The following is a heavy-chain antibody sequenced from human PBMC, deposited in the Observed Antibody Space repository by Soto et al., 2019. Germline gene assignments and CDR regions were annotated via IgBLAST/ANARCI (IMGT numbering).Heavy chain of an antibody. CDR3: ARHRRETGTYAQPLDS. J-gene: IGHJ4*02. V-gene: IGHV4-39*01. Sequence: SETLSLTCSVSGGSVSSSSFYWGWVRQPPGKGLEWIGSISYGGSSYYIPSLKSRVTMSVDTSTNQLSLNLNSVTAADTALYFCARHRRETGTYAQPLDSWGQGTLVTVSS. D-gene: IGHD1-1*01. CDR2: ISYGGSS. CDR1: GGSVSSSSFY.